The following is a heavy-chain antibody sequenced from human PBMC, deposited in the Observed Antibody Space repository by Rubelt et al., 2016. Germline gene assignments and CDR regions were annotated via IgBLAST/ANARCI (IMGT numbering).Heavy chain of an antibody. Sequence: QITLKESGPTLVKPTQTLTLTCTFSGFSLSTSRVGVGWIRHPPGKALEWLALIYWDDDKRYSPSLKNRLTITKDTSKNQVVLTITNMDPVDTATYHCAQKVDSGFDHWGQGTLVTVSS. CDR1: GFSLSTSRVG. CDR2: IYWDDDK. V-gene: IGHV2-5*02. D-gene: IGHD6-19*01. J-gene: IGHJ4*02. CDR3: AQKVDSGFDH.